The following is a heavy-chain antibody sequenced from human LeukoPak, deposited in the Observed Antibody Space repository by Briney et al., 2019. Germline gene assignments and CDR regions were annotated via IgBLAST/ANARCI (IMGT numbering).Heavy chain of an antibody. V-gene: IGHV5-10-1*01. CDR2: IDPSDSYT. D-gene: IGHD6-6*01. CDR1: GYSFTSYW. CDR3: ASTSHSSSSVHYYGMDV. Sequence: GESLKISCKGSGYSFTSYWITWVRQVPGKGLGWMGTIDPSDSYTNYSPSFQGHVTISADKSISTAYLQWSSLKASDTAMYYCASTSHSSSSVHYYGMDVWGQGTTVTVSS. J-gene: IGHJ6*02.